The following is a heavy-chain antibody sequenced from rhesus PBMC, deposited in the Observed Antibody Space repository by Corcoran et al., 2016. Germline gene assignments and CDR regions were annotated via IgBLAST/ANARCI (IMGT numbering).Heavy chain of an antibody. Sequence: QGQLQESGPGLVKPSETLSLICSVSGYSLSSGYGWRWIRQPPGRGLKWIGIIGGSNVATNNHPSLKIRVTIAKDPTKNQFSLKLTSVVAAYTAVYYCVRHPEHANFEYRFPVWGAGVLVTVSS. CDR1: GYSLSSGYG. V-gene: IGHV4-127*01. CDR3: VRHPEHANFEYRFPV. J-gene: IGHJ5-1*01. D-gene: IGHD4-17*01. CDR2: IGGSNVAT.